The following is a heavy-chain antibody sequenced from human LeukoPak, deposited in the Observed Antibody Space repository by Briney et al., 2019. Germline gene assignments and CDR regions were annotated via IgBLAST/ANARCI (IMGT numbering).Heavy chain of an antibody. J-gene: IGHJ6*02. Sequence: ASVKVSCKASGYTFTSYDINWVRQASGRGLEWMGWMNPNSGNTGYAQKFQGRVTMTRNTSISTAYMELSSLRSGDTAVYYCASPKPGGRLDYYYGMDVWGQGTTVTVSS. CDR2: MNPNSGNT. CDR1: GYTFTSYD. D-gene: IGHD3-16*01. CDR3: ASPKPGGRLDYYYGMDV. V-gene: IGHV1-8*01.